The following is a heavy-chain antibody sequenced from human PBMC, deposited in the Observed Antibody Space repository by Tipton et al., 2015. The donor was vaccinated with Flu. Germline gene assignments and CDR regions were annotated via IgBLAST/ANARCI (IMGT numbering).Heavy chain of an antibody. D-gene: IGHD2-2*01. CDR2: IIPIFGTA. CDR1: GGTFSSYA. CDR3: ARGRGIVVVPAASLYYFDY. V-gene: IGHV1-69*01. Sequence: QSGAEVKKPGSSVKVSCKASGGTFSSYAISWVRQAPGQGLEWMGGIIPIFGTANYAQKFQGRVTITADESTSTAYMELSSLRSEDTAVYYCARGRGIVVVPAASLYYFDYWGQGTLVTVSS. J-gene: IGHJ4*02.